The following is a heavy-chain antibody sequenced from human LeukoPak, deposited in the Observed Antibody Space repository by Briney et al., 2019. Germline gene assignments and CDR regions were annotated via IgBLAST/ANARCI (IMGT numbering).Heavy chain of an antibody. CDR2: ISAYNGNT. CDR3: ARPSDSSSRGYYFDY. V-gene: IGHV1-18*01. J-gene: IGHJ4*02. D-gene: IGHD6-13*01. CDR1: GYTFTSYG. Sequence: ASVKVSCKASGYTFTSYGISWVRQAPGQGLEWMGWISAYNGNTNYAQKLQGRVTMTTDTSTSTAYMELRSLRSDDTAVYYCARPSDSSSRGYYFDYWGQGTLVTVSS.